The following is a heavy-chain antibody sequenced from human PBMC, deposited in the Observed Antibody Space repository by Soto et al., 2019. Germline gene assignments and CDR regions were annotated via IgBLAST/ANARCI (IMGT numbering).Heavy chain of an antibody. CDR3: ARDKYPAHFDY. V-gene: IGHV4-59*01. CDR1: GGSISSYY. Sequence: ETLSLTCTVSGGSISSYYWSWIRQPPGKGLEWIGYIYYSGSTNYNPSLKSRVTISVDTSKNQFSLKLSSVTAADTAVYYCARDKYPAHFDYWGQGTLVTVSS. J-gene: IGHJ4*02. D-gene: IGHD6-6*01. CDR2: IYYSGST.